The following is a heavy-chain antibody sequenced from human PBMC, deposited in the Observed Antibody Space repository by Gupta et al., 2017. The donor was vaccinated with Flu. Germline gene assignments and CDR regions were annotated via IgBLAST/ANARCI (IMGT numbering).Heavy chain of an antibody. CDR3: TRDTRYDDESVWFDP. V-gene: IGHV4-34*01. D-gene: IGHD3-3*01. CDR2: IHHNGSK. J-gene: IGHJ5*02. CDR1: GGFFSGYY. Sequence: QEHLQQWGSGLLKSSETLSLTCAVYGGFFSGYYWSWIRQPPGKGLEWIGGIHHNGSKTYNPALNKRVTMSVDMSKKLVYLKLRYVTAVDMAVSYCTRDTRYDDESVWFDPWGEVTLVTVSS.